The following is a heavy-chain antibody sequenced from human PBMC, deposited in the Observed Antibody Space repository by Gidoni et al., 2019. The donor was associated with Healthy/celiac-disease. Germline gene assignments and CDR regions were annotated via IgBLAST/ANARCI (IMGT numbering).Heavy chain of an antibody. J-gene: IGHJ4*02. D-gene: IGHD3-10*02. CDR2: ISSSSSYI. V-gene: IGHV3-21*01. CDR3: ARRKDDYVDY. CDR1: GFTFSSYS. Sequence: EVQLVESGGGLVKPGGSLRLSCAASGFTFSSYSMNWVRQAPGKGLEWVSSISSSSSYIYYADSVKGRFTISRDNAKNSPYLQMNSLRAEDTAVYYCARRKDDYVDYWGQGTLVTVSS.